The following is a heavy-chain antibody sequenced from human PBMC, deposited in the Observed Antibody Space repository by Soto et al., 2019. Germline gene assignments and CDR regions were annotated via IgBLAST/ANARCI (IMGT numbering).Heavy chain of an antibody. J-gene: IGHJ4*02. CDR2: VSATAGTT. V-gene: IGHV3-23*04. D-gene: IGHD3-16*01. Sequence: DVQLVDSGGGLVQPGGSLRLSCAASGFTFSNYAMSWVRQAPGKGLEWVSLVSATAGTTYYTDSVKGRFTISRDNSRNKVYQQTNSLRADDTAVYYCAKDRLAGGFDYWGQGTQVTVSS. CDR3: AKDRLAGGFDY. CDR1: GFTFSNYA.